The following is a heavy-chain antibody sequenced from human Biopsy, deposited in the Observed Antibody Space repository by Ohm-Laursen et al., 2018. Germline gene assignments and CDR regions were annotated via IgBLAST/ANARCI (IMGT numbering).Heavy chain of an antibody. V-gene: IGHV1-69*01. CDR3: VGGQRGPPIGVTVPGDAFDL. D-gene: IGHD2/OR15-2a*01. CDR2: RIPYFNTI. J-gene: IGHJ3*01. CDR1: GDTFDTYA. Sequence: SSVKVSCKASGDTFDTYAFGWVRQAPGQGLEWMGGRIPYFNTIYYARNFQDRAVITADRSARTTDMQLSGLRPDDTAVYYCVGGQRGPPIGVTVPGDAFDLWGPGTMVTVSP.